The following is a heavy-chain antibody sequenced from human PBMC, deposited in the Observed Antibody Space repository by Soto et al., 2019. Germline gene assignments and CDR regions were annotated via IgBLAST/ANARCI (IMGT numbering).Heavy chain of an antibody. V-gene: IGHV4-59*06. Sequence: SETLSLTCTVSGGSVSGYFWSWIRQHPGKGLEWIGYIYYTGSAYYNPSLKSRVTISVDTSKNQFSLELSSVTAADTAIYYCARRDSSAYWAPDIWGQGTMITVSS. CDR2: IYYTGSA. D-gene: IGHD3-22*01. CDR1: GGSVSGYF. CDR3: ARRDSSAYWAPDI. J-gene: IGHJ3*02.